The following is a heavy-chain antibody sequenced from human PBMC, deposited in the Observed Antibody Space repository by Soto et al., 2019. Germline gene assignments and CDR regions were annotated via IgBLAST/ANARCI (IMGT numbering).Heavy chain of an antibody. V-gene: IGHV3-20*04. D-gene: IGHD3-9*01. CDR2: INWNGGST. CDR1: GFTFDDYG. Sequence: GGSLRLSCAASGFTFDDYGMSWVRQAPGKGLEWVSGINWNGGSTGYADSVKGRFTISRDNAKNSLYLQMNSLRAEDTALYYCARNPYYDILTGYLGYFDYWGQGTLVTVSS. CDR3: ARNPYYDILTGYLGYFDY. J-gene: IGHJ4*02.